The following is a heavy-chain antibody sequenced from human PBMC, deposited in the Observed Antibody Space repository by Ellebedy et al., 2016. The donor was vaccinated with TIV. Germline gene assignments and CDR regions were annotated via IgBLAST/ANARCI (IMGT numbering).Heavy chain of an antibody. J-gene: IGHJ6*02. CDR3: PKDKVFGDSRWEIDV. CDR2: INAGGGTT. V-gene: IGHV3-23*01. CDR1: GFIFSGYA. Sequence: GESLKISCAASGFIFSGYAMRWVRQAPGKGLEWVSGINAGGGTTNYADSVQGRFTISRDNSKNTLYLQMNSLRAEDTAIYYCPKDKVFGDSRWEIDVWGQGTTVTVSS. D-gene: IGHD4-17*01.